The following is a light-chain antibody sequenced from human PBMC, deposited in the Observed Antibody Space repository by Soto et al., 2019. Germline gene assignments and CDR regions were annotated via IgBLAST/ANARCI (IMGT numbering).Light chain of an antibody. CDR3: CSYTRSSTLV. CDR1: SSDIGRYNY. V-gene: IGLV2-14*01. J-gene: IGLJ7*01. CDR2: EVL. Sequence: QSVLTQPASVSGSPGQSITISCTGTSSDIGRYNYVSWYQQHPGRAPRLIIYEVLNRPAGVSNRFSGSKSADTASLTISGLQAADEADYYCCSYTRSSTLVFGRGTQLTVL.